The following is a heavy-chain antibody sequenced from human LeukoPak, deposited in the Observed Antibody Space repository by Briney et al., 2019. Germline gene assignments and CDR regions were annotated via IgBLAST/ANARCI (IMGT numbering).Heavy chain of an antibody. J-gene: IGHJ4*02. CDR1: GFTFSTYT. CDR3: AKVPERNYYDSSGYKRGFDY. D-gene: IGHD3-22*01. Sequence: GGSLRLSCAASGFTFSTYTIHWVRQVPGKGLMWVSRINNDGRSTTYADSVKGRFTISRDNSKNTLYLQMNSLRAEDTAVYYCAKVPERNYYDSSGYKRGFDYWGQGTLVTVSS. CDR2: INNDGRST. V-gene: IGHV3-74*03.